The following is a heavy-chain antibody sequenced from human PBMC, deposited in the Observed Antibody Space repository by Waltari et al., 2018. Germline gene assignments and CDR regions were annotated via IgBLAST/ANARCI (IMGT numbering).Heavy chain of an antibody. D-gene: IGHD3-10*01. CDR1: GFTFSSYA. CDR2: ISGSGGST. J-gene: IGHJ3*02. CDR3: AKDFQLLCFRELSLGDAFDI. Sequence: EVQLLESGGGLVQPGGSLRLSCAASGFTFSSYAMSWVRQAPGKGLEWVSAISGSGGSTYYADSVMGRFTISRDNSKNTLYLQMNSLWAEDTAVYYCAKDFQLLCFRELSLGDAFDIWGQGTMVTVSS. V-gene: IGHV3-23*01.